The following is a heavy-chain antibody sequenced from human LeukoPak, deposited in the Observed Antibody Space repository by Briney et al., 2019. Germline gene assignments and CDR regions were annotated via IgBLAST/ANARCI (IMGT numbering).Heavy chain of an antibody. CDR1: GFRFNSHH. J-gene: IGHJ4*02. CDR2: APHDRSSP. CDR3: ARQSLGASGLDH. V-gene: IGHV3-30*03. D-gene: IGHD1-26*01. Sequence: GGSLRLSCAVSGFRFNSHHMHWVRQAPNKALEWVAVAPHDRSSPSHAASVNGRFTISRDNSKDTLFLHMDSLRVDDTAIYYCARQSLGASGLDHWGQGVLVTVSS.